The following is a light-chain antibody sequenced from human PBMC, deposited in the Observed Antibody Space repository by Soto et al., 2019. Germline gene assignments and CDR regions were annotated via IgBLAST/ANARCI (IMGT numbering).Light chain of an antibody. V-gene: IGKV1-17*01. Sequence: DIQMTQSPSSLPASVGDRVTIICRASQGIRNDLGWYQQKPGKAPKRLIYAASSLDGGVPSRFSGSGSGTXXXLXIXSLQPEDFATYYCLQHNTYPYTFGQGTKLEIK. CDR2: AAS. J-gene: IGKJ2*01. CDR3: LQHNTYPYT. CDR1: QGIRND.